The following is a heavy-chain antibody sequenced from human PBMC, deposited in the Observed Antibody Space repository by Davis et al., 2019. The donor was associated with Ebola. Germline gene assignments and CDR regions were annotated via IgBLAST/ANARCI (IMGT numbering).Heavy chain of an antibody. V-gene: IGHV3-33*08. CDR1: GFTFSSYG. J-gene: IGHJ5*02. D-gene: IGHD3-10*01. CDR2: IWYDGSNK. CDR3: ARDNRLRSLRGGWFDP. Sequence: GEFLKISCAASGFTFSSYGMHWVRQAPGKGLEWVAVIWYDGSNKYYADSVKGRFAISRDNSKNTLYLQMNSLRAEDTAVYYCARDNRLRSLRGGWFDPWGQGTLVTVSS.